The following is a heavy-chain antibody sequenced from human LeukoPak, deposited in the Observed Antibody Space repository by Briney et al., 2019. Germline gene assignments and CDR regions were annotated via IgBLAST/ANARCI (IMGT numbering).Heavy chain of an antibody. Sequence: SETLSLTCTVSGGSISSYYWSWIRQSAGKGLEWIGRIYTSGSTNYNPSLKSRVTMSVDTSKNQFSLKLSSVTAADTAVYYCARSGGSGTYYDGSFDYWGQGTLVTVSS. CDR1: GGSISSYY. CDR3: ARSGGSGTYYDGSFDY. J-gene: IGHJ4*02. V-gene: IGHV4-4*07. D-gene: IGHD1-26*01. CDR2: IYTSGST.